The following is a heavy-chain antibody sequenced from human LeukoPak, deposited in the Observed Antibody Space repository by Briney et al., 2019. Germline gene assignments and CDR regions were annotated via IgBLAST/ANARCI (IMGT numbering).Heavy chain of an antibody. CDR3: ARLHRGVAAAGTGYYFDY. CDR1: GESFSGYY. D-gene: IGHD6-13*01. Sequence: PSETLSLTCAVYGESFSGYYWSWIRQPPGKGLEWIGEINHSGSTNYNPSLKSRVTISVDTSKNQFSLKLSSVTAADTAVYYCARLHRGVAAAGTGYYFDYWGQGTLVTVSS. CDR2: INHSGST. J-gene: IGHJ4*02. V-gene: IGHV4-34*01.